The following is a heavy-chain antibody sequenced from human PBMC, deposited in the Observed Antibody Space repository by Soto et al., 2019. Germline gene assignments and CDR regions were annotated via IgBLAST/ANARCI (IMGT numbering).Heavy chain of an antibody. D-gene: IGHD5-12*01. CDR3: ARHRVPSVYDPIPGRFDS. V-gene: IGHV4-39*01. CDR1: GGSLSSSSSY. Sequence: QLQLQESGPGLVKPSETLSLTCTVSGGSLSSSSSYWGWIRQPPGKGLEWIGSMSYSGSTYHNPSLKSRVTLSVDTSQSRFSLKLTSVTAADTAVYYCARHRVPSVYDPIPGRFDSWGQGILVTASS. J-gene: IGHJ4*02. CDR2: MSYSGST.